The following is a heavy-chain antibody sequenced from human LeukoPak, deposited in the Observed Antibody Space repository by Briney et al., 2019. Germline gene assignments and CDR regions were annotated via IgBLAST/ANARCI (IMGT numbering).Heavy chain of an antibody. Sequence: ASVKVSCKASGYTFTSYYMHWVRQAPGQGLEWMGIINPSGGSTSYAQKFQGRVTMTRDTSTSTVYMELSRLRSEDTAVYYCARAFSPHYDSSGLGAFDIWGQGTMVTVSS. CDR1: GYTFTSYY. J-gene: IGHJ3*02. V-gene: IGHV1-46*01. D-gene: IGHD3-22*01. CDR2: INPSGGST. CDR3: ARAFSPHYDSSGLGAFDI.